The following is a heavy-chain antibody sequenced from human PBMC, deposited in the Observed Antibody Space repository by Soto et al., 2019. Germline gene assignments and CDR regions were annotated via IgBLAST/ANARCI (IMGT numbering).Heavy chain of an antibody. J-gene: IGHJ4*02. CDR1: GFTFSSYW. V-gene: IGHV3-74*01. CDR3: TRDPPGTGIDY. D-gene: IGHD1-1*01. CDR2: INPDGSST. Sequence: EVQLVESGGGLVQPGGSLRLSCAVSGFTFSSYWMHWVRQAPGKGLVWVSRINPDGSSTSYEDSVKVRFTISRDNARNNLYLQMISLRAEDTAVYYCTRDPPGTGIDYWGQGTLVT.